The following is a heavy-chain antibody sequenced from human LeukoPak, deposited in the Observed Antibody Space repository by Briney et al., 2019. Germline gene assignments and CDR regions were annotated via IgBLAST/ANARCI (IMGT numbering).Heavy chain of an antibody. CDR3: ARRGYSGYDLAFDI. V-gene: IGHV4-59*01. J-gene: IGHJ3*02. D-gene: IGHD5-12*01. Sequence: SETLSLTCTVSGGSSSSYYWSWIRQPPGKGLEWIGYIYYSGSTNYNPSLKSRVTISVDTSKNQFSLKLSSVTAADTAVYYCARRGYSGYDLAFDIWGQGTMVTVSS. CDR2: IYYSGST. CDR1: GGSSSSYY.